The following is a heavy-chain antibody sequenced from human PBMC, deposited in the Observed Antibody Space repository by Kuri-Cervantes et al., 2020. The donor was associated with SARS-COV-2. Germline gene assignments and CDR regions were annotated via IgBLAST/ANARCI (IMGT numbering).Heavy chain of an antibody. J-gene: IGHJ4*02. CDR2: INSDGSST. D-gene: IGHD1-26*01. Sequence: GGSLRLSCAASGFTFSSYWMHWVRQAPGKGLVWVSRINSDGSSTSYADSVKGRFTISRDNAKNTLYLQMNSLRAEDTAVYYCARGSSGSYPLDYWGQGTLVTVSS. V-gene: IGHV3-74*01. CDR3: ARGSSGSYPLDY. CDR1: GFTFSSYW.